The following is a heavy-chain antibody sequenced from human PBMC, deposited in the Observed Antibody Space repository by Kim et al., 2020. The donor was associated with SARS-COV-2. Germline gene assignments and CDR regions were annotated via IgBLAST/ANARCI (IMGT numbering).Heavy chain of an antibody. CDR3: ARGPYDSSGCIDY. V-gene: IGHV3-74*01. Sequence: YANSLKGRFTISKDNAKNTLYLQMNSLRAEDTAVYYCARGPYDSSGCIDYWGQGTLVTVSS. J-gene: IGHJ4*02. D-gene: IGHD3-22*01.